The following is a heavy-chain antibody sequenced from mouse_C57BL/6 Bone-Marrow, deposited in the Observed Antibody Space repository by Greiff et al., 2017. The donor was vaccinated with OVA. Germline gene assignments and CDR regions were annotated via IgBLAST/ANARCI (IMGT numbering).Heavy chain of an antibody. CDR1: GYSITSGYY. V-gene: IGHV3-6*01. J-gene: IGHJ2*01. D-gene: IGHD3-3*01. CDR2: ISYDGSN. Sequence: ESGPGLVKPSQSLSLTCSVTGYSITSGYYWNWIRQFPGNKLEWMGYISYDGSNNYNPSLKNRISITRDTSKNQFFLKLNSVTTEDTATYYCARLGVYGLYYFDYCGQGTTLTVSS. CDR3: ARLGVYGLYYFDY.